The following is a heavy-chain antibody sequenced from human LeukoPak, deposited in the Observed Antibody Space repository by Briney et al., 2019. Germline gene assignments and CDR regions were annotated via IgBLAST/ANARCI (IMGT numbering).Heavy chain of an antibody. V-gene: IGHV3-30-3*01. D-gene: IGHD1-26*01. CDR3: ARDSPYSGSYFLLDY. J-gene: IGHJ4*02. CDR2: ISYDGSNK. CDR1: GFTFSSYA. Sequence: GRSLRLSCSASGFTFSSYAMHWVRQVPGKGLEWVAVISYDGSNKYYADSVKGRFTISRDNSKNTLYLQMNSLRAEDTAVYYCARDSPYSGSYFLLDYWGQGTLVTVSS.